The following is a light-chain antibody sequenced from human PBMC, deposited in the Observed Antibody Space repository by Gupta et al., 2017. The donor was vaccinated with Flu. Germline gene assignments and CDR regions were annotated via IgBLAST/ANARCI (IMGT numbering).Light chain of an antibody. J-gene: IGLJ2*01. CDR3: QLWDSSSDHRV. Sequence: SYVLTQPPSVSVAPGQTASIPCGGNDIGSKSVHWYQQKPGQAPVVVVHDDSDRPSGIPERFSGSKSGNTATLIITSVEAGDEATYYCQLWDSSSDHRVFGGGTKLTVL. CDR1: DIGSKS. V-gene: IGLV3-21*02. CDR2: DDS.